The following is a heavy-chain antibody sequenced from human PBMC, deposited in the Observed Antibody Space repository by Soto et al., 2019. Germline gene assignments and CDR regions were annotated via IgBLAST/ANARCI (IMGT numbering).Heavy chain of an antibody. V-gene: IGHV3-30-3*01. CDR1: GFTFSSYA. CDR2: ISYDGSNK. D-gene: IGHD4-17*01. J-gene: IGHJ6*02. CDR3: ARDGYGDYGYYYYGMDV. Sequence: QVQLVESGGGVVQPGRSLRLSCAASGFTFSSYAMHWVRQAPGKGLEWVAVISYDGSNKYYADSVKGRFTISRDNSKNTMYLQMNSLRAEDTAVYYCARDGYGDYGYYYYGMDVWGQGTTVTVSS.